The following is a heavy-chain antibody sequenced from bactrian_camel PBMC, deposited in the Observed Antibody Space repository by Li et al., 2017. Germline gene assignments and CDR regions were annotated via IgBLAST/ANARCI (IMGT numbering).Heavy chain of an antibody. CDR1: VLAFEYVA. D-gene: IGHD5*01. Sequence: HVQLVESGGGLVQAGGSLRLSCTASVLAFEYVAAGWFRQVPGKERERVACISADGVPKYAESVKGRFTFAQDNTENAVSLQMNSLKPEDTATYYCNIGLCGTWPPGQDNYWGQGTQVTVS. CDR3: NIGLCGTWPPGQDNY. V-gene: IGHV3S63*01. J-gene: IGHJ4*01. CDR2: ISADGVP.